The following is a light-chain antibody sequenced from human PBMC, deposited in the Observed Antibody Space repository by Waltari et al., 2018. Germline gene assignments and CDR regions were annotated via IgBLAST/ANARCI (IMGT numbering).Light chain of an antibody. Sequence: DSVMTKIPASLPVSPGETLPINCKCRRSGVHVSETRQSIAWYQQKRGQSPKLLIYWASDRESGVPDRFRGSGSGTDFTLTISGMQAEDVAVYYCQQYYGSSYTFGQGTKLEIK. CDR1: RSGVHVSETRQS. CDR2: WAS. V-gene: IGKV4-1*01. CDR3: QQYYGSSYT. J-gene: IGKJ2*01.